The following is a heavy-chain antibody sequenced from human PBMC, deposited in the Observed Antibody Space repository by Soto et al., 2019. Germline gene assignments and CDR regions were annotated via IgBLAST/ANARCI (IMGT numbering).Heavy chain of an antibody. CDR1: GGTFSSYA. D-gene: IGHD3-3*01. Sequence: SVKVSCKASGGTFSSYAISWVRQAPGQGLEWMRGIIPIFGTANYAQKFQGRVTITADESTSTAYMELSSLRSEDTAVYYCARVRGAHDTIFGVVIKRDYYYYGMDVWGQGTTVTVS. V-gene: IGHV1-69*13. CDR2: IIPIFGTA. J-gene: IGHJ6*02. CDR3: ARVRGAHDTIFGVVIKRDYYYYGMDV.